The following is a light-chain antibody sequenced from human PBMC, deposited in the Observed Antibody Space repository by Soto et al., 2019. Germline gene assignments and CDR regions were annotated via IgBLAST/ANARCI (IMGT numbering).Light chain of an antibody. J-gene: IGLJ1*01. Sequence: QSVLTQVASVSGSPGQSITISRSGTRSNVGGYNLVSWYQQHPGKAPKVVIYEGNKRPLGISDRFSASKSGNTAALTISGLQNEDAADYYCCSYAGHSTFVFGSGTKVTVL. V-gene: IGLV2-23*03. CDR2: EGN. CDR3: CSYAGHSTFV. CDR1: RSNVGGYNL.